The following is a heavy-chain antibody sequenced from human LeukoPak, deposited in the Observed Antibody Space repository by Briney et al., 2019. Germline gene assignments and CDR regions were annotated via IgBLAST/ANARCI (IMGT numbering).Heavy chain of an antibody. CDR1: GFTFSSYS. J-gene: IGHJ4*02. V-gene: IGHV3-21*01. D-gene: IGHD6-13*01. CDR3: ARAARGAAAGTVEFDY. CDR2: ISSSSSYI. Sequence: AGGSLRLSCAASGFTFSSYSMNWVRQAPGKGLEWVSSISSSSSYIYYADSVKGRFTISRDNAKNSLYLQMNSLRAEDTAVYYCARAARGAAAGTVEFDYWGQGTLVTVSS.